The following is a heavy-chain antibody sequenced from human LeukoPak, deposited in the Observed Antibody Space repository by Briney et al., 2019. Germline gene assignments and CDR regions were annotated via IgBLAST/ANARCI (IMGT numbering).Heavy chain of an antibody. J-gene: IGHJ5*02. CDR1: GYTFTSYG. V-gene: IGHV1-18*01. CDR3: AGVLSENFGVLNNWFDP. Sequence: ASVKVSCKASGYTFTSYGISWVRQAPGQGLEWMGWISAYNGNTNYAQKLQGRVTMTTDTSTSTAYMELRSLRSDDTAVYYCAGVLSENFGVLNNWFDPWGQGTLVTVSS. D-gene: IGHD3-3*01. CDR2: ISAYNGNT.